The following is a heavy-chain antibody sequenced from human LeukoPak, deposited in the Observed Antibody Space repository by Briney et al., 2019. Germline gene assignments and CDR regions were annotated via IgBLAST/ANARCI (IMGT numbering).Heavy chain of an antibody. V-gene: IGHV3-23*01. D-gene: IGHD5-12*01. CDR2: ISGSGGST. CDR1: GFTFSSYA. CDR3: AKGHIVATIRRRDYFDY. Sequence: PGGSLRLPCAASGFTFSSYAMSWVRQAPGKGLEWVSAISGSGGSTYYADSVKGRFTISRDNSKNTLYLQMNSLRAEDTAVYYCAKGHIVATIRRRDYFDYWGQGTLVTVSS. J-gene: IGHJ4*02.